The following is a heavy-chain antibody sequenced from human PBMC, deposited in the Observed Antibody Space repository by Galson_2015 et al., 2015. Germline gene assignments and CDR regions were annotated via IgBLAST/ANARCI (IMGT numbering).Heavy chain of an antibody. Sequence: SLRLSCAASGFTFSSYSMNWVRQAPGKGLEWVSSISSSSSYIYYADSVKGRFTISRDNAKNSLYLQMNSLRAEDTAVYYCARNGGIYGDYVFSYWGQGTLVTVSS. CDR2: ISSSSSYI. D-gene: IGHD4-17*01. V-gene: IGHV3-21*01. CDR3: ARNGGIYGDYVFSY. J-gene: IGHJ4*02. CDR1: GFTFSSYS.